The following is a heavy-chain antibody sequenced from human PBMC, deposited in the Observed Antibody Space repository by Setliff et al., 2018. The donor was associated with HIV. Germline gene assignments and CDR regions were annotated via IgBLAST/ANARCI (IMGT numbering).Heavy chain of an antibody. CDR1: GFTVSSNY. J-gene: IGHJ4*02. Sequence: PGGSLRLSCAASGFTVSSNYMSWVRQAPGKGLEWVSVIYSGGSTYYADSVKGRFTISRDNSKNTLYLQMGSLRAEDTALYYCARDRGFGEGGFDYWGRGTLVTVSS. D-gene: IGHD3-10*01. CDR3: ARDRGFGEGGFDY. CDR2: IYSGGST. V-gene: IGHV3-53*01.